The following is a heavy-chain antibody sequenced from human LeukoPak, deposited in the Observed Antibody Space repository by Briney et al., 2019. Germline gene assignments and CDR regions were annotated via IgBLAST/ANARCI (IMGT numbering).Heavy chain of an antibody. CDR2: INHSGST. J-gene: IGHJ4*02. CDR1: GGSISSSSYY. CDR3: ARHIDGH. Sequence: PSETLSLTCTVSGGSISSSSYYWGWIRQPPGKGLEWIGEINHSGSTNYNPSLKSRVTISVDTSKNQFSLNLSSVTAADTAVYYCARHIDGHWGQGTLVTVSS. D-gene: IGHD1-26*01. V-gene: IGHV4-39*01.